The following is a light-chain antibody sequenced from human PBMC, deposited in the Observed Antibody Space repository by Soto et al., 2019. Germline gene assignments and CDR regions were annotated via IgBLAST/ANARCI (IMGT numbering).Light chain of an antibody. V-gene: IGKV3-15*01. Sequence: MTQSPSTLSASVGDRVTITCRASQGISNFAWYQHRPGQAPRLLIYAASTRATGIPGRFSGSGSGTEFSLTISSLQSEDFAVYYCQQYNYWPRTCGQGTKVDIK. CDR3: QQYNYWPRT. CDR2: AAS. J-gene: IGKJ1*01. CDR1: QGISN.